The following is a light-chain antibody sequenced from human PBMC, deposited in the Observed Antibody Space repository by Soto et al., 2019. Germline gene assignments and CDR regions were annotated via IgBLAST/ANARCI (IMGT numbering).Light chain of an antibody. CDR3: QQYYSYPPIT. J-gene: IGKJ5*01. V-gene: IGKV1-8*01. CDR2: AAS. Sequence: AILMTQSPASLSASPGDRVTITCRASQGISSYLAWYQQKPGKAPKLLIYAASTLQSGVPSRFSGSGSGTDFTLTISCLQSEDFAAYYCQQYYSYPPITFGHGTRLEIK. CDR1: QGISSY.